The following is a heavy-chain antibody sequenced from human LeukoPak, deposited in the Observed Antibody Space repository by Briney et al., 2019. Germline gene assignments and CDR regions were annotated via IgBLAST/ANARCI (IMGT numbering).Heavy chain of an antibody. J-gene: IGHJ4*02. D-gene: IGHD5-18*01. Sequence: GRSLRLSCAASGFTLSSYAMNWVRQAPGKGLEWVSGIIASGGSTYYADSVKGRFHDYRDNSKNTLYLQMNSLRAEDTGVYYCAKAGGYSYGRYYFDYWGQGTLVTVSS. CDR1: GFTLSSYA. V-gene: IGHV3-23*01. CDR3: AKAGGYSYGRYYFDY. CDR2: IIASGGST.